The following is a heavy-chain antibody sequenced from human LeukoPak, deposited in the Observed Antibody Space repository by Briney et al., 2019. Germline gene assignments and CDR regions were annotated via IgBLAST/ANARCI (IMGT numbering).Heavy chain of an antibody. V-gene: IGHV4-39*01. CDR3: VRYRSGSNRFDY. D-gene: IGHD6-19*01. J-gene: IGHJ4*02. Sequence: SETLSLTCTVSGDSISGKTYSWGWVRQPPGKGLEWIGYMYYSENTYYNPSLKSRVTISVDTSRIQFSLKLSSVTAADTAAYYCVRYRSGSNRFDYWGQGTLVTVSS. CDR2: MYYSENT. CDR1: GDSISGKTYS.